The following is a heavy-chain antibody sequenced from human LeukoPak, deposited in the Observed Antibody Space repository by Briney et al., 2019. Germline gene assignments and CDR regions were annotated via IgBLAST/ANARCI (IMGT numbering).Heavy chain of an antibody. J-gene: IGHJ6*03. D-gene: IGHD3-22*01. Sequence: ASVTVSCTASGYTFTIYDINWVRQATGQGLEWMGWMNPNSGNTGYAQKFQGRVTMTRNTSISTAYMELSSLRSEDTAVYYCARGGDSSGYSYYYYMDVWGKGTTVTISS. CDR2: MNPNSGNT. V-gene: IGHV1-8*01. CDR1: GYTFTIYD. CDR3: ARGGDSSGYSYYYYMDV.